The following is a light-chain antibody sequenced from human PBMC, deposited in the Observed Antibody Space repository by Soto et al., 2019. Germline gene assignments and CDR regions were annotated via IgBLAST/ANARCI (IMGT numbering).Light chain of an antibody. Sequence: QSVLTQPPSASGTPGQRGTISCSGSSSNIGSNTVNWYQQLPGTAPKLLIYSNNQRPSGAPDRFSGYKSGTSVSLAISGLQSEDEADYYCAAWDDSLNGVVLGGGTKLTVL. J-gene: IGLJ2*01. CDR3: AAWDDSLNGVV. CDR1: SSNIGSNT. CDR2: SNN. V-gene: IGLV1-44*01.